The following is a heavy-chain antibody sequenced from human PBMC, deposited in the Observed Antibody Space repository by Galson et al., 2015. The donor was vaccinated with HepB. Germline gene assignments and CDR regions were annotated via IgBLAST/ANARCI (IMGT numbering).Heavy chain of an antibody. CDR2: ISGNSGEI. CDR1: GFSFSSYA. V-gene: IGHV3-23*01. Sequence: SLRLSCAASGFSFSSYAMAWVRQAPGKGLEWVSTISGNSGEIHFADSVKGRFTISRDNSKNTLYLQMNSLRAEDTAVYFWARQAYAPFFEDWGQGTLVTVSS. D-gene: IGHD4-17*01. J-gene: IGHJ4*02. CDR3: ARQAYAPFFED.